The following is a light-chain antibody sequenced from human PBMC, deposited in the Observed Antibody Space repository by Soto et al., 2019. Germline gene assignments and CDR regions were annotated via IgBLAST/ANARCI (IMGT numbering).Light chain of an antibody. CDR3: NKYNSYWT. CDR2: DAS. Sequence: DIQMTQSPSTLSASVGDRVTITCRASQSISSWLAWYQQKPGKATKLLIYDASSLESGVPSRFSGSGSGTELTLTISSLQPDDFATYYFNKYNSYWTFGQGNKVEIK. J-gene: IGKJ1*01. CDR1: QSISSW. V-gene: IGKV1-5*01.